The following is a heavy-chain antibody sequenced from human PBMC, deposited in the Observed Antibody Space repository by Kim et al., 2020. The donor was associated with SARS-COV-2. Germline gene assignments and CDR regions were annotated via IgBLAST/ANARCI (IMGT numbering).Heavy chain of an antibody. D-gene: IGHD3-10*01. CDR1: GYSFTTYS. CDR3: ARRQITMVQGVIDWFDP. Sequence: ASVKVSCKASGYSFTTYSIHWVRQAPGQRLEWIGWINPGNGNTKYSQEFQGRVTITRDTSASTAYMELSSLRSEDTAVYYCARRQITMVQGVIDWFDPWGQGTLVTVSS. CDR2: INPGNGNT. J-gene: IGHJ5*02. V-gene: IGHV1-3*01.